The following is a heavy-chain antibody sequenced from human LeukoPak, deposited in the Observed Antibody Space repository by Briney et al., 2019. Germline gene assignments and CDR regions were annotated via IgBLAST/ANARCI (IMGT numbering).Heavy chain of an antibody. J-gene: IGHJ3*01. V-gene: IGHV3-30*04. Sequence: GGSLRLSCAASGFTLKIYPMHWVRQPPGKGLEWLSVISHDGSDKNNADSVKGRFIISRDNSKNTIYLQLNSLRPEDTAMYYCAREGVQTTVDAFDVWGLGTMVIVSS. CDR2: ISHDGSDK. CDR3: AREGVQTTVDAFDV. CDR1: GFTLKIYP. D-gene: IGHD4-17*01.